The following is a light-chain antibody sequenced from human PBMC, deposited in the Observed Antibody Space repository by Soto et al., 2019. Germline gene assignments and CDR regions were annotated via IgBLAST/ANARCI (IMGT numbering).Light chain of an antibody. J-gene: IGKJ3*01. CDR2: GAS. Sequence: EIVMTQSPDTLSVSPGEGVTLSCRASQSVSSDLAWYQQKPGQSPRLLMYGASTRATDIPARFSGGGSGTDFTLTISSLQSEDVAIYYCQHYHDWPPITFGPGNKV. V-gene: IGKV3-15*01. CDR1: QSVSSD. CDR3: QHYHDWPPIT.